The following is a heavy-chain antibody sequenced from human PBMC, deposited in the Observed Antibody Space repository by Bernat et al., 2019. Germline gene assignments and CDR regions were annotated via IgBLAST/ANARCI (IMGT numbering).Heavy chain of an antibody. CDR3: ARDIVVVPAATSYYYYGMDV. D-gene: IGHD2-2*01. J-gene: IGHJ6*02. Sequence: QVQLVESGGGLVKPGGSLRLSCAASGFTFSDYYMSWIRQAPGKGLEWVSYISSSSSYTNYADSVMGRFTISRDNAKNSLYLQMNSLRAEDTAVYYCARDIVVVPAATSYYYYGMDVWGQGTTDTVSS. V-gene: IGHV3-11*05. CDR2: ISSSSSYT. CDR1: GFTFSDYY.